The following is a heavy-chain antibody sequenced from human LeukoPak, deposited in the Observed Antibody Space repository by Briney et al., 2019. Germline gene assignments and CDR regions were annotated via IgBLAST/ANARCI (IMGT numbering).Heavy chain of an antibody. CDR2: IYSGGKT. D-gene: IGHD4-17*01. J-gene: IGHJ4*02. CDR3: ARVRMTTVTSYFDY. V-gene: IGHV3-66*01. Sequence: GGSLRLSCAASGFTVSSNYMSWVRQAPGKGLEWVSVIYSGGKTYYADSVKGRFTISRDNSKNTLYLQMNSLRAEDTAVYYCARVRMTTVTSYFDYWGQGTLVTVSS. CDR1: GFTVSSNY.